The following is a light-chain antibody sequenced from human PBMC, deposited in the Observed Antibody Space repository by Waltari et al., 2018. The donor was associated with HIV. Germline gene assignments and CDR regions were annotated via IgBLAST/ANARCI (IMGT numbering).Light chain of an antibody. Sequence: QSVLPQPPPASGTPGRRATIPCSGASSNIGRNTVNRYQQNPGSAPELLIYSDIQRPSGIPDRFSGSKSGTTATLAISRVQSEDEADYYCAAWDDSRNGYVVFGGGTKLTVL. CDR2: SDI. CDR1: SSNIGRNT. V-gene: IGLV1-44*01. J-gene: IGLJ2*01. CDR3: AAWDDSRNGYVV.